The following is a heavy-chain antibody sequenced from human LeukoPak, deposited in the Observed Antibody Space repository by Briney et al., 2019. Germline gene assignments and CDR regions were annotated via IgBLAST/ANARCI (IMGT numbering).Heavy chain of an antibody. CDR1: GFTFTSYG. CDR3: ARDSVEMLTIRDFGY. J-gene: IGHJ4*02. V-gene: IGHV1-18*01. CDR2: ISAYNGDT. Sequence: GASVKVSCKASGFTFTSYGFSWVRQSPGQGLEWMGWISAYNGDTNYAQNLQGRVTMTTDTSTSTAYMELRSLRSDDTAVYYCARDSVEMLTIRDFGYWGQGTLVTVSS. D-gene: IGHD5-24*01.